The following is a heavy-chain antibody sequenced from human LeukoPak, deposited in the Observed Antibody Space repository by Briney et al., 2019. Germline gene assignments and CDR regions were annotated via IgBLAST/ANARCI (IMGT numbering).Heavy chain of an antibody. CDR1: GLTLSNYG. CDR2: ISERGGST. V-gene: IGHV3-23*01. J-gene: IGHJ4*02. CDR3: AKRGIVIRAVIIIGFHKEAYYFDY. D-gene: IGHD3-10*01. Sequence: GGSLRLSCVVSGLTLSNYGMSWVRQAPGKGLEWVSGISERGGSTNYADSVKGRFIISTKNTVYLQMNSLRVEDTAVYFCAKRGIVIRAVIIIGFHKEAYYFDYWGQGILVTVSS.